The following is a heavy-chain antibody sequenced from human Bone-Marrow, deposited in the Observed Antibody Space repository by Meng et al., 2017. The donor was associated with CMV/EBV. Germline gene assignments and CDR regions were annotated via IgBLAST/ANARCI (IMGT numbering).Heavy chain of an antibody. CDR3: ARDRGEYYYNGMDV. V-gene: IGHV3-21*01. J-gene: IGHJ6*02. CDR1: GFTFSSYT. Sequence: GSLRLSCAASGFTFSSYTMNWVRQAPGKGLEWVSAVSGSAGRTYYADSVKGRFSISRDNARKSLYLQMSSLRAEDTAVYYCARDRGEYYYNGMDVWGPGATVTVSS. D-gene: IGHD3-16*01. CDR2: VSGSAGRT.